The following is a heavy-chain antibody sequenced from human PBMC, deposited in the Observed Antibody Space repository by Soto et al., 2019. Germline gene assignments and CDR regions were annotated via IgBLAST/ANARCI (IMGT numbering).Heavy chain of an antibody. J-gene: IGHJ4*02. CDR1: GFTFSNFH. CDR3: ARDAFDYDTTGYHSDY. CDR2: ISSSGSTT. Sequence: EVQLVESGGGLVQPGGSLRLSCGASGFTFSNFHMNWVRQAPRKGLEWVSYISSSGSTTYYADSVKGRFTISRDNARNSLFLQMSSLRDEDTAVYYCARDAFDYDTTGYHSDYWGQGTLVTVSS. D-gene: IGHD3-22*01. V-gene: IGHV3-48*02.